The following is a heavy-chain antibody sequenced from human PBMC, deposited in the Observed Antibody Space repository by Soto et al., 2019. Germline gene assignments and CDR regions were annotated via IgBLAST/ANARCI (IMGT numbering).Heavy chain of an antibody. CDR1: GGSFSGYY. CDR2: INHSGST. J-gene: IGHJ4*02. D-gene: IGHD2-2*01. V-gene: IGHV4-34*01. CDR3: AREIGIPAAPSRKYYFDY. Sequence: QVQLQQWGAGLLKPSETLSLTCAVYGGSFSGYYWSWIRQPPGKGLEWIGEINHSGSTNYNPSLKSRVTISVDTSKTQFSLKLSSVTAADTAVYYCAREIGIPAAPSRKYYFDYWGQGTLVTVSS.